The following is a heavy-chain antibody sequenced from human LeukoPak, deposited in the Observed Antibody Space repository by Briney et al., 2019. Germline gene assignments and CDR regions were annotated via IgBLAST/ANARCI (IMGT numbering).Heavy chain of an antibody. Sequence: ASVKVSCKASGGTFSDHAVSWVRQAPGQGLEWMGRIIPLLGVRSYAQKLQDRVTVSADKSTSTAYMELSSLRSEDSALYYCAIIAVGGVDPFDSWGQGTLVTVSS. CDR1: GGTFSDHA. CDR3: AIIAVGGVDPFDS. V-gene: IGHV1-69*04. J-gene: IGHJ4*02. CDR2: IIPLLGVR. D-gene: IGHD6-19*01.